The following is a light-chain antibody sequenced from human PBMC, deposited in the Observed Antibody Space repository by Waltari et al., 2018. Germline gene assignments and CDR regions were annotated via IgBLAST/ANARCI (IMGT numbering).Light chain of an antibody. CDR2: GAS. CDR3: QQYVSSPGT. V-gene: IGKV3-20*01. CDR1: QSLSGSY. J-gene: IGKJ1*01. Sequence: EIVLTQSPGTLSLSPGERATLSCRASQSLSGSYLAWYQQKPGQTPRLLIYGASSRATGIPDRFSGSGSVTDFTLTISRLEPEDFAVYYCQQYVSSPGTFGQGTKVEIK.